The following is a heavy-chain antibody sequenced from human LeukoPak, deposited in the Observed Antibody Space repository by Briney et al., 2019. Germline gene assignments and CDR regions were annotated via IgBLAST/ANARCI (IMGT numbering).Heavy chain of an antibody. CDR2: ISGSGGST. D-gene: IGHD1-26*01. CDR1: GFTFSSYA. Sequence: GGSLRLSCAASGFTFSSYAMSWVRQAQGKGLEWVSAISGSGGSTYYADSVKGRFTISRDNSKNALYLQMNSLRAEDTAVYYCAKDRGAYYYYMDVWGKGTTVTVSS. V-gene: IGHV3-23*01. CDR3: AKDRGAYYYYMDV. J-gene: IGHJ6*03.